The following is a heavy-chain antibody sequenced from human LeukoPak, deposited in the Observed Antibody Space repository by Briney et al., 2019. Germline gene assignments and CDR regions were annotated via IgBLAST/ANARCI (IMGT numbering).Heavy chain of an antibody. D-gene: IGHD3-22*01. CDR3: AKDGYNYDSSGHFDY. CDR2: ISGSGGAT. CDR1: GFTFSTYA. V-gene: IGHV3-23*01. Sequence: GGSLRLSCAASGFTFSTYAMHWVRQPPGKGLEWVSAISGSGGATYHADADSVKGRFIISRDDSKNTLYLQINSLRVEDTAVYYCAKDGYNYDSSGHFDYWGQGTLVTVSS. J-gene: IGHJ4*02.